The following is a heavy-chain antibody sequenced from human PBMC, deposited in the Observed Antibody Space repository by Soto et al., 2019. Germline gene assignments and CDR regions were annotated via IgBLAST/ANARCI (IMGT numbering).Heavy chain of an antibody. CDR2: IYHSGSS. Sequence: QVQLQESGPGLVKPSQTLSLTCSVSGASMSSGGNYWSWIRQHPVKGLEWIGQIYHSGSSYYNPSLTSRVTIAVDASKTQFSVTLTSVTAAATAVYYCARARDRFGCPFDYWGRGILVTVSS. D-gene: IGHD3-10*01. CDR1: GASMSSGGNY. V-gene: IGHV4-31*03. J-gene: IGHJ4*02. CDR3: ARARDRFGCPFDY.